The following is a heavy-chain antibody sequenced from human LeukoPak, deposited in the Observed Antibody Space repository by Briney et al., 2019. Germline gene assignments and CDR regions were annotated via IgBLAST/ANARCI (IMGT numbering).Heavy chain of an antibody. D-gene: IGHD5-12*01. Sequence: GGSLRLSCAASGFTFSSYWMSWVRQAPGKGLEWVANIKQDGSEKYYVDSVKGRFTISRDNAKNSLYLQMNSLRAEDTAVYYCARDLGGYDRGSDYWGQGTLVTVSS. CDR2: IKQDGSEK. CDR1: GFTFSSYW. V-gene: IGHV3-7*01. J-gene: IGHJ4*02. CDR3: ARDLGGYDRGSDY.